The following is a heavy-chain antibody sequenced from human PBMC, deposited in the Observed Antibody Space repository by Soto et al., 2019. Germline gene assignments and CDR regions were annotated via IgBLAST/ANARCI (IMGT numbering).Heavy chain of an antibody. CDR1: GYTFTSYG. Sequence: QVQLVQSGAEVKKPGASVNVSCKASGYTFTSYGISWVRQAPGQGLEWMGWISAYNGNTNYAQKLQGRVTMTTDTAASADYMELRSLRSGDTAVYYCARVPSGWVNFYYYYGMDVWGQGTTVTVSS. CDR2: ISAYNGNT. V-gene: IGHV1-18*01. D-gene: IGHD6-19*01. J-gene: IGHJ6*02. CDR3: ARVPSGWVNFYYYYGMDV.